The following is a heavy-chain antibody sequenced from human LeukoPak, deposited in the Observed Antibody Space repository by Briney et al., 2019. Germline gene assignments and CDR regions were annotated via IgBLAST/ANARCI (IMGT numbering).Heavy chain of an antibody. J-gene: IGHJ4*02. V-gene: IGHV1-8*01. CDR1: GYTFTRYD. D-gene: IGHD3-3*01. Sequence: GASVKVSCKASGYTFTRYDINWVRQAPGQGLEWMGWMNPNSGNTGYAQKFQGRVTMTRNTSISTAYMELSSLRSEDTAVYYCARGVGGRTYYDFWSAPYYFDYWGQGTLVTVSS. CDR2: MNPNSGNT. CDR3: ARGVGGRTYYDFWSAPYYFDY.